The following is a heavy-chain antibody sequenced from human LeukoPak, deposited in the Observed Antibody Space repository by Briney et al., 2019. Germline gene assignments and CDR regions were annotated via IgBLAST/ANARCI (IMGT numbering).Heavy chain of an antibody. CDR2: INPNSGGT. D-gene: IGHD6-6*01. J-gene: IGHJ4*02. Sequence: ASVKVSCKASGYTFTGYYMHWVRQAPGQGLEWMGWINPNSGGTNYAQKFQGRVTMTRHTSLSTAYMELSSLRSEDTAVYYCARGASRSFDIWGQGTLVTVSS. CDR3: ARGASRSFDI. CDR1: GYTFTGYY. V-gene: IGHV1-2*02.